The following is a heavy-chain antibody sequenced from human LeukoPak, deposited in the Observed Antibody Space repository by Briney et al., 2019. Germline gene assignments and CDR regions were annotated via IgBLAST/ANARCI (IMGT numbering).Heavy chain of an antibody. Sequence: GGSLRLSCAASGFTFSSYAMHWVRQAPGKGLEWVAVISYDGSNKYYADSVKGRFTISRDNSKNTLYLQMNSLRAEDTAVYYCARGLEDYWGPFDYWGQGTLVTVSS. CDR3: ARGLEDYWGPFDY. D-gene: IGHD3-16*01. CDR1: GFTFSSYA. J-gene: IGHJ4*02. CDR2: ISYDGSNK. V-gene: IGHV3-30-3*01.